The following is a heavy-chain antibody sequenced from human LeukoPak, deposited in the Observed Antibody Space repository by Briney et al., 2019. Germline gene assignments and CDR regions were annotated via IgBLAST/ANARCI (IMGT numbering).Heavy chain of an antibody. CDR1: GGTFSSYA. D-gene: IGHD2-15*01. J-gene: IGHJ4*02. Sequence: SVKVSCKASGGTFSSYAIGWVRQAPGQGLEWMGGIIPIFGTANYAQKFQGRVTITADESTSTAYMELSSLRSEDTAVYYCARDLQRYCSGGSCYRGPFDYWGQGTLVTVSS. V-gene: IGHV1-69*01. CDR3: ARDLQRYCSGGSCYRGPFDY. CDR2: IIPIFGTA.